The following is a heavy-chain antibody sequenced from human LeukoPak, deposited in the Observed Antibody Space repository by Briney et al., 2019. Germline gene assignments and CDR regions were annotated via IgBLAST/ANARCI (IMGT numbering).Heavy chain of an antibody. V-gene: IGHV4-34*01. CDR1: GGSFSGYY. D-gene: IGHD1-14*01. J-gene: IGHJ4*02. CDR3: AISSTVTSFDY. Sequence: SETLSLTCAVYGGSFSGYYWSWIRQPPGKGLEWIGEINHGGSTNYNPSLKSRVTISVDTSKNQFSLKLSSVTAADTAVYYCAISSTVTSFDYWGQGTLVTVSS. CDR2: INHGGST.